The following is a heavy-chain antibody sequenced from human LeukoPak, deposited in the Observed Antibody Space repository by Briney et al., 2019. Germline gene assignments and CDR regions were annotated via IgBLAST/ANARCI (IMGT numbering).Heavy chain of an antibody. V-gene: IGHV3-30*18. CDR1: GFTFSSYG. Sequence: GGSLRLSCAASGFTFSSYGMHWVRQAPGKGLEWVAVIAFDGTNKYYADSVRGRFTISRDNSKNTLYLQMNSLRAEDTAVYYCAKGTGGDYVPWVDYWGQGTLVTVSS. CDR2: IAFDGTNK. J-gene: IGHJ4*02. D-gene: IGHD4-17*01. CDR3: AKGTGGDYVPWVDY.